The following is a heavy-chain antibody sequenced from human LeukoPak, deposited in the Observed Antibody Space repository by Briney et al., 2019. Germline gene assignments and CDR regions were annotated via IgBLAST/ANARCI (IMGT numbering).Heavy chain of an antibody. CDR3: ARDGKGTGHYSY. V-gene: IGHV4-59*12. CDR2: MSYSGRS. Sequence: PSETLSLTCTVSGDSINNYYWSWIRQTPEKGLEWIGYMSYSGRSDYGPSLKSRVTISVDTSKNEFSLKLSSVTAADTAVYYCARDGKGTGHYSYWGQGTLVTVSS. J-gene: IGHJ4*02. D-gene: IGHD1-26*01. CDR1: GDSINNYY.